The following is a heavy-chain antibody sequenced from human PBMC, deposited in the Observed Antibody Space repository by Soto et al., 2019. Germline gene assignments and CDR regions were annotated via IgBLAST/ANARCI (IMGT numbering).Heavy chain of an antibody. CDR3: ARWGDLAALDAFDI. D-gene: IGHD2-15*01. Sequence: PSETLSLTCTVSGGSISSYYWSWIRQPPGKGLEWIGYIYYSGSTNYNPSLKSRVTISVDTSKNLFSLKLSSVTAADTAVYYCARWGDLAALDAFDIWGQGTMVTVSS. CDR2: IYYSGST. J-gene: IGHJ3*02. V-gene: IGHV4-59*08. CDR1: GGSISSYY.